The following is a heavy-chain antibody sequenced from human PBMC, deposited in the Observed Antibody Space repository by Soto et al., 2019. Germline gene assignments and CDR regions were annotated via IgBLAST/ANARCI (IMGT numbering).Heavy chain of an antibody. CDR1: GYTFTSYA. Sequence: QVQLVQSGAEVKKPGASVKVSCKASGYTFTSYAMHWVRQAPGQRLEWMGWINAGNGNTKYSQKFQGRVTITRDTSASTAYMELSSLRSEDTAVYYCARLLWFGELFHAFDLWGQGTMVTVSS. CDR2: INAGNGNT. D-gene: IGHD3-10*01. J-gene: IGHJ3*01. CDR3: ARLLWFGELFHAFDL. V-gene: IGHV1-3*01.